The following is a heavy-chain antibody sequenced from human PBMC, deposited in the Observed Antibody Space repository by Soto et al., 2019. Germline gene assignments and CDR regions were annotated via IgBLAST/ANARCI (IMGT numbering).Heavy chain of an antibody. V-gene: IGHV3-74*01. Sequence: EVQLVESGGGVVQPGGSLRLSCAASGFTFSGYWMHWVRQAPGKGLVWVSRVNPDGSDTSYADSVKGRFTISRDNAKNTLYLQMNSLRAEDTAVYYCARVAVGSYYFDYWGQGTLLTVSS. J-gene: IGHJ4*02. CDR1: GFTFSGYW. D-gene: IGHD6-13*01. CDR3: ARVAVGSYYFDY. CDR2: VNPDGSDT.